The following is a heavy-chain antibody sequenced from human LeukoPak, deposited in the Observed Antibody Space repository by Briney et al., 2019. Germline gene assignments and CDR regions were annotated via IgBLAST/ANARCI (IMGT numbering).Heavy chain of an antibody. CDR3: ARGPGTLLDY. J-gene: IGHJ4*02. CDR2: IYSGGST. D-gene: IGHD1-14*01. V-gene: IGHV3-53*01. CDR1: GFTLSSYA. Sequence: GGSLRLSCAASGFTLSSYAMSWVRQAPGKGLEWVSVIYSGGSTYYADSVKGRFTISRDNSKNTLYLQMNSLRAEDTAVYYCARGPGTLLDYWGQGTLVTVSS.